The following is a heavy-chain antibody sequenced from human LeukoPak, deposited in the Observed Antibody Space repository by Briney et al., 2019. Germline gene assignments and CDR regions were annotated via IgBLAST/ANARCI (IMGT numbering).Heavy chain of an antibody. CDR3: ARDGIAAAYFFY. J-gene: IGHJ4*02. V-gene: IGHV3-7*01. Sequence: GGCLRLSCAASGFTFSSYWMSWVRQAPGKGLEWVANIKQDGSEKYYVDPVKGRFTISRDNAKNSLYLQMNSLRAEDTAVYYCARDGIAAAYFFYSGQGKLVTVSS. CDR1: GFTFSSYW. CDR2: IKQDGSEK. D-gene: IGHD6-13*01.